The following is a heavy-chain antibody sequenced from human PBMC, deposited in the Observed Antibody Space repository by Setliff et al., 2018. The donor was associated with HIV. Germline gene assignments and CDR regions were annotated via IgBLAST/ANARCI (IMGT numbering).Heavy chain of an antibody. V-gene: IGHV3-73*01. CDR2: IKNRADNYAT. D-gene: IGHD3-22*01. Sequence: GGSLRLSCAASGFTFSGSPIHWVRQASGKGLEWLGRIKNRADNYATAYAASVKGRFTISRDDSMNTAYLQMNSLKIEDTAVYYCTRPQYFYDIGGSDYWGQGTLVTVSS. CDR1: GFTFSGSP. J-gene: IGHJ4*02. CDR3: TRPQYFYDIGGSDY.